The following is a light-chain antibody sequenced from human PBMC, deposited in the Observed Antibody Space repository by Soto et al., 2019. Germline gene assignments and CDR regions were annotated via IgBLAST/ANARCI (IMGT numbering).Light chain of an antibody. CDR1: QIVSSSF. J-gene: IGKJ5*01. CDR2: GAS. Sequence: ETVLTQTPGTLSLSPGERSTLSCSASQIVSSSFLAWYQQKPGQAPRLLIYGASRRATGIPDRYSGSGSGTDFTLTISRLEPEDFAVYYCHHYGGSPITFGQGTRPEI. CDR3: HHYGGSPIT. V-gene: IGKV3-20*01.